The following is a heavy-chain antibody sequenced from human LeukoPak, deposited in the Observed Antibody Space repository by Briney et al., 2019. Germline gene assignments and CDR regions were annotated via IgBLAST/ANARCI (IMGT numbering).Heavy chain of an antibody. CDR3: ARVHGRNPRTGYFDY. Sequence: PSETLSLTCTVSGGSISSYYWSWIRQPPGKGLEWIGYIYYSGSTNYNPSLKSRVTISVDTSKNQFSLKLSSVTAADTAVYYCARVHGRNPRTGYFDYWGQGTLVTVSS. D-gene: IGHD1-14*01. CDR2: IYYSGST. J-gene: IGHJ4*02. V-gene: IGHV4-59*01. CDR1: GGSISSYY.